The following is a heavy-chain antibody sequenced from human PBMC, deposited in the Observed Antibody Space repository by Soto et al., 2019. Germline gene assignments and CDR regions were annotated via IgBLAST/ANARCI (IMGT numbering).Heavy chain of an antibody. D-gene: IGHD2-15*01. CDR3: ARARGAASFDL. V-gene: IGHV1-8*01. CDR2: VSPNSGNT. J-gene: IGHJ5*02. Sequence: QVHLVQSGAEVKKPGASVMVSCKASGYSFGHFDIHWVRKAAGQGLEWMGWVSPNSGNTGYAQRFQGRITMTRDTSKSMAYMEVKSLPSADTPIYYCARARGAASFDLWCQGTLVTASS. CDR1: GYSFGHFD.